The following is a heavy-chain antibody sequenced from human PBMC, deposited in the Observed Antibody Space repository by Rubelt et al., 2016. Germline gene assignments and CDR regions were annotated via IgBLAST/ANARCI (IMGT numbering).Heavy chain of an antibody. CDR1: GFTFSSYW. V-gene: IGHV3-74*01. J-gene: IGHJ5*02. CDR2: INSDGSST. CDR3: ARGGYRSEGTCYNWFDP. D-gene: IGHD2-15*01. Sequence: EVQLVESGGGLVQPGGSLRLSCAASGFTFSSYWMHWVRQVPGKGLVWVSRINSDGSSTIYADSVKGRFTISRDNAKNTLYLQLNSLRADDTAVYYCARGGYRSEGTCYNWFDPWGQGTLVTVSS.